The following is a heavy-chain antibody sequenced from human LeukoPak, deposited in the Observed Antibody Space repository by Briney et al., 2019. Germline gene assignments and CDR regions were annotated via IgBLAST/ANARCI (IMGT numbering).Heavy chain of an antibody. CDR1: GGSISSSSYY. V-gene: IGHV4-39*01. CDR3: ARSTSFRWSGYSFDY. CDR2: IYDSGST. D-gene: IGHD3-3*01. Sequence: SETLSLTCTVSGGSISSSSYYWGWLRQPPWKGRELIGSIYDSGSTYYNPSLESRVTISVDTSKNQFSLKMSSVTAADTAVYYRARSTSFRWSGYSFDYWGQGPLVTVSS. J-gene: IGHJ4*02.